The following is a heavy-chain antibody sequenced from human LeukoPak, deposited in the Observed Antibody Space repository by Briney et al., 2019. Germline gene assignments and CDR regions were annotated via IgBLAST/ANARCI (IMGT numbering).Heavy chain of an antibody. CDR2: IARDDFT. CDR3: VKGRIATPGYAEKVLG. D-gene: IGHD6-13*01. V-gene: IGHV3-23*01. J-gene: IGHJ1*01. CDR1: GFTFRDYS. Sequence: PGASLRLSCVASGFTFRDYSMAWVRQLPGGGLEWVSAIARDDFTLYPDPLKGRFTISRDNSKNTVYLQMNSLRVEDATIYCCVKGRIATPGYAEKVLGWGQGTRVTVSS.